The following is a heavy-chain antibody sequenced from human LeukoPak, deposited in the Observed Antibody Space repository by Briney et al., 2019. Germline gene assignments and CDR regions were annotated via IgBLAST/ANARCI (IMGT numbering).Heavy chain of an antibody. V-gene: IGHV3-30-3*01. CDR3: ARAEDVVVVAATHWYYYYGMDV. Sequence: PGRSLRLSCAASGFTFSSYAMHWVRQAPGKGLEWVAVISYDGSNKYYADSVKGRFTISRDNSKNTLYLQMNSLRAEDTAVYYCARAEDVVVVAATHWYYYYGMDVWGQGTTVTVSS. CDR2: ISYDGSNK. CDR1: GFTFSSYA. D-gene: IGHD2-15*01. J-gene: IGHJ6*02.